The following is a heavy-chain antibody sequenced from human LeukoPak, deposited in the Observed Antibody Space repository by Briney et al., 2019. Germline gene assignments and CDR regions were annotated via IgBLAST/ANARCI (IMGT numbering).Heavy chain of an antibody. CDR2: VHHTGSA. J-gene: IGHJ4*02. V-gene: IGHV4-59*01. Sequence: PSETLSLTCTVSGISINTYYWSWIRQPPGKGLEWIGYVHHTGSADYNPSLRGRVTISLDTSKNQFSLKLTSATAADTAVYYCATFTGDSSLWGQGTLVTVSS. CDR1: GISINTYY. D-gene: IGHD6-19*01. CDR3: ATFTGDSSL.